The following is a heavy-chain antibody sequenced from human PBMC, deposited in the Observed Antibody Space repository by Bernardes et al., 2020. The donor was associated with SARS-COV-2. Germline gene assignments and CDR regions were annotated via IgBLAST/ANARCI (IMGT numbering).Heavy chain of an antibody. Sequence: GGSLRLSCAASGFTFSDYYMSWIRQAPGKGLEWVSYISSSGSTIYYADSVKGRFTISRDNAKNSLYLQMNSLRAEDTAVYYCARDPDVIAVAGTESYWGQGTLVTVSS. CDR3: ARDPDVIAVAGTESY. J-gene: IGHJ4*02. D-gene: IGHD6-19*01. CDR1: GFTFSDYY. CDR2: ISSSGSTI. V-gene: IGHV3-11*01.